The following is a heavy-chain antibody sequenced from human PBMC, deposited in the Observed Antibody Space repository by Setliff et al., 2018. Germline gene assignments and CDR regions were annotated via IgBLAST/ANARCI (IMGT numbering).Heavy chain of an antibody. J-gene: IGHJ3*02. V-gene: IGHV1-69*06. D-gene: IGHD3-22*01. Sequence: ASVKVSCKASGGTFSSYAISWVRQAPGQGLEWMGRIIPIFGTANYAQKFQGRVTITADKSTSTAYMELSSLRSEDTAVYYCARGDSSGYFLEIVHDAFDIWGQGTTVTVSS. CDR3: ARGDSSGYFLEIVHDAFDI. CDR1: GGTFSSYA. CDR2: IIPIFGTA.